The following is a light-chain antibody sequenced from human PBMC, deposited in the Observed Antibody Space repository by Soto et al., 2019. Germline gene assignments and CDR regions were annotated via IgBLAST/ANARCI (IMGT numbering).Light chain of an antibody. CDR3: QQYNNWPQT. V-gene: IGKV3-15*01. Sequence: EIVMTQSPPTLSVSPGGRATLSCRASQSVSSNLAWYQQKPGQAPRLLSYGASSRATGIPARFSGSGSGTEFTLTISSLQSEDFAVYYCQQYNNWPQTFGQGTKVDIK. CDR1: QSVSSN. CDR2: GAS. J-gene: IGKJ1*01.